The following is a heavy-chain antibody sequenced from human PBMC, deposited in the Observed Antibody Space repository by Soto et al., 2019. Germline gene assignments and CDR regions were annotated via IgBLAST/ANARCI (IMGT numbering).Heavy chain of an antibody. V-gene: IGHV3-33*01. J-gene: IGHJ4*02. Sequence: QVQLVESGGGVVQPGRSLRLSCAASGFTLSRYDMYWVRQAPGKGLEWVAVTWYDESKKYYGESVEGRFTISRDNDENRVYLKMDSMRVEDTDVYYCARDLKVEQEWVRAEFGYWGQGSLVTVAS. CDR3: ARDLKVEQEWVRAEFGY. CDR1: GFTLSRYD. CDR2: TWYDESKK. D-gene: IGHD3-3*01.